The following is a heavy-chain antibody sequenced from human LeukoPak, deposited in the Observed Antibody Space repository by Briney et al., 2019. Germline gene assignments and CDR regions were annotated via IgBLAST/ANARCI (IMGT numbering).Heavy chain of an antibody. Sequence: KTSETLSLTCAVYGGSFSGYYWSWIRQPPGKGLEWIGEINHSGSTNYNPSLKSRVTISVDTSKNQFSLKLSSVTAADTAVYYCARGVTVVVPAAIRYYYYYYMDVWGKGTTVTVSS. D-gene: IGHD2-2*01. CDR2: INHSGST. CDR1: GGSFSGYY. CDR3: ARGVTVVVPAAIRYYYYYYMDV. V-gene: IGHV4-34*01. J-gene: IGHJ6*03.